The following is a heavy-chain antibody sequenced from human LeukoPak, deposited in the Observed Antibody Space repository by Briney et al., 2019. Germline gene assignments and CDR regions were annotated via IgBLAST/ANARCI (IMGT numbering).Heavy chain of an antibody. Sequence: PSETLSLTCTVSRGSISTFYWSWIRQPPGKGLEWIGYIYYSGSTNYNPSLKSRVTISVDTSKNQFSLKLSSVAAADTAVYYCARGVAGNRMDVWGKGTTVTVSS. CDR1: RGSISTFY. D-gene: IGHD1-14*01. J-gene: IGHJ6*03. CDR2: IYYSGST. CDR3: ARGVAGNRMDV. V-gene: IGHV4-59*01.